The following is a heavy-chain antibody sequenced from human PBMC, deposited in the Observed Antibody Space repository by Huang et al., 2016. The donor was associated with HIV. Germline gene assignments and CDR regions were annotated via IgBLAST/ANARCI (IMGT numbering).Heavy chain of an antibody. CDR2: IRQDESWK. J-gene: IGHJ4*02. Sequence: EVQLVESGGGVVQPGGSRRLSCAASGFTVSGYWMRWVRQAPGKGLEWVANIRQDESWKYYVDSVKGRFTISRDNAKNSLYLQMNSLRAEDTAVYYCATGLGSFDYWGQGSLVTVSS. CDR1: GFTVSGYW. V-gene: IGHV3-7*01. D-gene: IGHD7-27*01. CDR3: ATGLGSFDY.